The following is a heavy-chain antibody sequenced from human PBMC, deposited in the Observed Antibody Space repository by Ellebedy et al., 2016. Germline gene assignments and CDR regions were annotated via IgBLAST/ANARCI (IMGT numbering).Heavy chain of an antibody. D-gene: IGHD3-10*01. J-gene: IGHJ6*02. CDR1: GFTFSTYA. Sequence: GGSLRLXXAASGFTFSTYAMSWVRQAPGKGPEWVSAISGGGGSTYYADSVRGRFTISRDNSKNTLYLQMNSLRAEDTAVYYCAKDRCGYGSGSSMTPLRCITTPDVWGQGTTVTVSS. CDR3: AKDRCGYGSGSSMTPLRCITTPDV. CDR2: ISGGGGST. V-gene: IGHV3-23*01.